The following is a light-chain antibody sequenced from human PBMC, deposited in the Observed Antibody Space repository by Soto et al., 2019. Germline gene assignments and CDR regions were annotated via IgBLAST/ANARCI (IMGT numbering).Light chain of an antibody. CDR2: GAS. V-gene: IGKV3-20*01. Sequence: EIVLTQAPATVSLSPGERATLACRASQSVSSSYLAWYQQKPGQAPRLLIYGASTRVAGFPDRFSGSGSGTDFTLTISRVEPEDVAVYYCLQHDKSPTLTFGQGTKVEIK. J-gene: IGKJ1*01. CDR1: QSVSSSY. CDR3: LQHDKSPTLT.